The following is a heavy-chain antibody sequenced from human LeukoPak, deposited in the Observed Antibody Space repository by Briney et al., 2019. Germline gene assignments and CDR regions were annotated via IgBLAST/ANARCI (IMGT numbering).Heavy chain of an antibody. CDR2: INQRGGT. CDR1: GGSFSGYC. V-gene: IGHV4-34*01. CDR3: ARGPGNYDFWSGYRSYYFDS. D-gene: IGHD3-3*01. J-gene: IGHJ4*02. Sequence: SETLSLTCAVYGGSFSGYCWSWIRQPPGKGLEWIGEINQRGGTNYNSSLKSRVTISVDTSKNHFSLTLNSVTAADTAVYYCARGPGNYDFWSGYRSYYFDSWGQGALVTVS.